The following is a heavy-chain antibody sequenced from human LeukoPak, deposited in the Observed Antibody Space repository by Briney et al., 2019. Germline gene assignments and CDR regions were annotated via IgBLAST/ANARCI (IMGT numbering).Heavy chain of an antibody. V-gene: IGHV3-21*04. Sequence: GGALRLSCVASGFTFSSYSMNWVRPALGTGLEWVSSISSSSSYTYYADSVKGRFTISRENAKNSLYLQMNSLRAEDTAVYYCAKDAPVQSYGDLPFDYWGQGTLVTVFS. CDR2: ISSSSSYT. J-gene: IGHJ4*02. CDR3: AKDAPVQSYGDLPFDY. D-gene: IGHD4-17*01. CDR1: GFTFSSYS.